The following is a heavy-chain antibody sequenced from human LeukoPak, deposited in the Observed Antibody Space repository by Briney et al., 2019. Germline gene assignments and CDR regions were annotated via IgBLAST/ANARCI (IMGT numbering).Heavy chain of an antibody. CDR1: GYTFSGYY. CDR3: ARGTSMTTKKYYFDY. D-gene: IGHD4-11*01. J-gene: IGHJ4*02. V-gene: IGHV1-2*04. Sequence: GASVKVSCRASGYTFSGYYMHWVRQAPGQGLEWMGWINPKSGGANYAQKFQDWVIMTRETSISTVYMELRRLKSDDTAVYYCARGTSMTTKKYYFDYWGQGILVTVSS. CDR2: INPKSGGA.